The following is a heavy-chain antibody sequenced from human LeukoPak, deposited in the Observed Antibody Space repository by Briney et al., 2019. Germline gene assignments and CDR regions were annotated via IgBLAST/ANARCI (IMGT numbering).Heavy chain of an antibody. J-gene: IGHJ4*02. CDR3: VRDWGYDSSGYWQKYFDT. CDR1: GFTFTTFW. CDR2: INHDGSST. V-gene: IGHV3-74*01. Sequence: GGSLRLSCATSGFTFTTFWMHWVRQAPGKGLVWVSRINHDGSSTNYADSVKGRFTISRDNAKNTVYLQMNSLRAEDTAVYYCVRDWGYDSSGYWQKYFDTWGQGTLVTASS. D-gene: IGHD3-22*01.